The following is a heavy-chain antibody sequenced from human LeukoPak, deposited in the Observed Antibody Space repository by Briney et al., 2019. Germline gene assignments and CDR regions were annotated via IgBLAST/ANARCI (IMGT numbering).Heavy chain of an antibody. J-gene: IGHJ4*02. D-gene: IGHD6-13*01. CDR1: GFTFSSYG. Sequence: PGGSLRLSCAASGFTFSSYGMHWVRQAPGKGLEWVAVIWYDGSNKYYADSVKGRFTISRDNSKNTLYLQMNSLRAEDTVVYYCARDLIAAAKGFDYWGQGTLVTVSS. V-gene: IGHV3-33*01. CDR3: ARDLIAAAKGFDY. CDR2: IWYDGSNK.